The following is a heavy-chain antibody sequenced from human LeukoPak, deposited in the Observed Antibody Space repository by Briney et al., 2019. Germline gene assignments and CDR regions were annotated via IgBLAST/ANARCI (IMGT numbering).Heavy chain of an antibody. CDR1: GFTLSSNW. V-gene: IGHV3-74*01. CDR3: ARDQSAVAGRLDCFDY. Sequence: GGSLSLSCAASGFTLSSNWLHWVRQAPGKGLVWVSRINSDGSSKDYADPVKGRFTTSRANAKNTLYLQMISLRAEDTAVYDCARDQSAVAGRLDCFDYWGQGTLVTVSS. J-gene: IGHJ4*02. D-gene: IGHD6-19*01. CDR2: INSDGSSK.